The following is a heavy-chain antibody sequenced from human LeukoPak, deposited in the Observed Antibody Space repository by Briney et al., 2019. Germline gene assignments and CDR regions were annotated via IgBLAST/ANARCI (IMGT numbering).Heavy chain of an antibody. D-gene: IGHD4-17*01. CDR1: GYTFTGYY. J-gene: IGHJ2*01. Sequence: GASVKVPCKASGYTFTGYYMHRVRQAPGQGLEWMGWINPNSGGTNYAQKFQGRVTMTRDTSISTAYMELSRLRSDDTAVYYCARGTVTFSYWYFDLWGRGTLVTVSS. V-gene: IGHV1-2*02. CDR2: INPNSGGT. CDR3: ARGTVTFSYWYFDL.